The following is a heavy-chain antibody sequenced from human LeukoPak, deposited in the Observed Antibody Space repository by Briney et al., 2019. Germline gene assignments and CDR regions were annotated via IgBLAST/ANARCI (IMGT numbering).Heavy chain of an antibody. D-gene: IGHD1-26*01. V-gene: IGHV1-69*13. CDR3: ARDLSGSYADY. CDR1: GYTFTSYA. J-gene: IGHJ4*02. CDR2: IIPIFGTA. Sequence: SVKVSCKASGYTFTSYAMHWVRQAPGQRLEWMGGIIPIFGTANYAQKFQGRVTITADESTSTTYMELSSLRSEDTAVYYCARDLSGSYADYWGQGTLVTVSS.